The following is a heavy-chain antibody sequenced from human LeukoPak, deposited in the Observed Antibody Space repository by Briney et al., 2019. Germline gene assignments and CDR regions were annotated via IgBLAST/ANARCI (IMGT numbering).Heavy chain of an antibody. CDR1: GGSITNHY. V-gene: IGHV4-59*08. CDR3: ARLVGCSGGSCYGLDY. D-gene: IGHD2-15*01. CDR2: SFYSGFT. Sequence: SETLSLTCTVSGGSITNHYWSWIRQPPGKGLEWIGYSFYSGFTDYNPSLKSRVTISVDTSKNQFSLKLNSVTAADTAVYYCARLVGCSGGSCYGLDYWGQGSLVTVSS. J-gene: IGHJ4*02.